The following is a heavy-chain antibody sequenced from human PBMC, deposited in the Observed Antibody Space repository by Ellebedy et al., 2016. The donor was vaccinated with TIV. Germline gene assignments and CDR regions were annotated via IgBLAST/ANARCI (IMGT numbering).Heavy chain of an antibody. CDR1: GFTFSSYW. V-gene: IGHV3-21*01. J-gene: IGHJ4*02. D-gene: IGHD3-22*01. Sequence: GESLKISCAASGFTFSSYWMHWVRQAPGKGLAWASSISTSSSYIYYADSVKGRFTISRDNAKNSLYLQMNSLRAEDTAVYYCARDLDDSSGYYYPMIDYWGQGTLVTVSS. CDR3: ARDLDDSSGYYYPMIDY. CDR2: ISTSSSYI.